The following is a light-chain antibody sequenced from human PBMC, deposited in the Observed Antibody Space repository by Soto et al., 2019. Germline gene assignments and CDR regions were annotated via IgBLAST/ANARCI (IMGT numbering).Light chain of an antibody. CDR3: QAWDSSTDVV. J-gene: IGLJ2*01. V-gene: IGLV3-1*01. CDR2: QDS. Sequence: SYELPQPPSVSVSPGQTASITCSGDKLGDQYACWYQQKPGQSPVLVIYQDSKRPSGIPERFSGSNSGNTATLTISGTQAMDEADYYCQAWDSSTDVVFGGGTKLTVL. CDR1: KLGDQY.